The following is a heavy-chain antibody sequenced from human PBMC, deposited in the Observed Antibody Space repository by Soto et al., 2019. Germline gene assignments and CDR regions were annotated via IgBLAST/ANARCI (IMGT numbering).Heavy chain of an antibody. J-gene: IGHJ3*02. D-gene: IGHD1-26*01. CDR1: GGSISSYY. V-gene: IGHV4-59*01. CDR3: ARGDGIDAFDI. CDR2: SYYSGST. Sequence: QVQLQESGPGLVKPSETLSLTCTVSGGSISSYYWSWLQQPPGKGLEWIGYSYYSGSTNYNPSLKSRVTISVDTSKNQFSLKLSSVTAADTAVYYCARGDGIDAFDIWGQGTMVTVSS.